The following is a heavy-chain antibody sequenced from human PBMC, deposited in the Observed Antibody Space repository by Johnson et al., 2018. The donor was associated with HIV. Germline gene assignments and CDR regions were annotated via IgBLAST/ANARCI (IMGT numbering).Heavy chain of an antibody. CDR3: AKDRGSPGIPAAFDI. CDR1: GFTFSSYG. Sequence: QEQLVESGGGVVQPGRSLRLSCAASGFTFSSYGMHWVRQGPGKGLEWVAFIPYDGSKTYYGDSVKGRFTISRDNSKNTLYLQMNSLRAEDTAVYYCAKDRGSPGIPAAFDIWGQGTMVTVSS. CDR2: IPYDGSKT. J-gene: IGHJ3*02. D-gene: IGHD1-26*01. V-gene: IGHV3-33*03.